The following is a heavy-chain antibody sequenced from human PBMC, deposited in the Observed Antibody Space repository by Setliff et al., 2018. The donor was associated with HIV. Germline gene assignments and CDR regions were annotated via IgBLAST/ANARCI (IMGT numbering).Heavy chain of an antibody. CDR2: MYYTGSS. D-gene: IGHD3-10*01. Sequence: TLSLTCTVSGGSVSSSTTYYWGWIRQPPGKGLEWIGSMYYTGSSYYNPSLKSRVTISVDTSKNQFSLKVNSVTATDTAIYYCARLNDYKLIDYWGQGTLVTVSS. CDR3: ARLNDYKLIDY. CDR1: GGSVSSSTTYY. V-gene: IGHV4-39*01. J-gene: IGHJ4*02.